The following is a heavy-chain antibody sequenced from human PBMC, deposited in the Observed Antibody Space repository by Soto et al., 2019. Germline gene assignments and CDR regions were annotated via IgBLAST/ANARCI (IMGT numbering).Heavy chain of an antibody. D-gene: IGHD2-21*02. Sequence: QVQLVQSGAEVKKPGSSVKVSCKASGGTFSSYAISWVRQAPGQGLEWMGGIIPIFGTANYAQRFQGRVTITADESTSTAYMELSSLRSEDTAVYYCARWAYGGNSALYKLDYWGQGTLVTVSS. CDR3: ARWAYGGNSALYKLDY. J-gene: IGHJ4*02. V-gene: IGHV1-69*01. CDR2: IIPIFGTA. CDR1: GGTFSSYA.